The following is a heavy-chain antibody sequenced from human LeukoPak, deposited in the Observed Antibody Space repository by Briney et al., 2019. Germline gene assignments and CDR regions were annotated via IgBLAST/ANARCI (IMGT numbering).Heavy chain of an antibody. CDR2: ISGSGGST. V-gene: IGHV3-23*01. D-gene: IGHD2-2*01. CDR3: AKEWGYCSSTSCYFGNFDP. Sequence: GGSLRLSCAASGFTFSSYAMSWVPQAPGKGLEWVPAISGSGGSTYYADSVKGRFTISRDNSKNTLYLQMNSLRVEDTAVYYCAKEWGYCSSTSCYFGNFDPWGQGTLVTVSS. CDR1: GFTFSSYA. J-gene: IGHJ5*02.